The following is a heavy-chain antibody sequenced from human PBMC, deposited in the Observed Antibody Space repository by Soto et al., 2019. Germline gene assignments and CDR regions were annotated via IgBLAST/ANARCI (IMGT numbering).Heavy chain of an antibody. D-gene: IGHD3-3*01. V-gene: IGHV4-34*01. CDR2: INHSGST. Sequence: PSETMSLTCAVDGGSFSGYYWSWIRQPPGKGLEWIGEINHSGSTNYNPSLKSRVTISVDTSKNQFSLKLSSVTAADTAVYYCASLFSISGRFWSGYYNWFDPWGQGTLVTVS. CDR1: GGSFSGYY. CDR3: ASLFSISGRFWSGYYNWFDP. J-gene: IGHJ5*02.